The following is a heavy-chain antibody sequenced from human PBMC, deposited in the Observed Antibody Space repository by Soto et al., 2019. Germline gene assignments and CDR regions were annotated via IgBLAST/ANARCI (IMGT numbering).Heavy chain of an antibody. CDR1: GFTFSNYA. Sequence: EVQLLESGGGLVQPGGSLRLSCAASGFTFSNYAMTWVRQAPGKGLEWVSVITGSGGGTYFVDSVKGRFTISRDKCKNTVYLQMNSLRAEDTAVYYCAKSPLTAAGFDYWGQGTLVTVSS. J-gene: IGHJ4*02. D-gene: IGHD6-13*01. CDR2: ITGSGGGT. CDR3: AKSPLTAAGFDY. V-gene: IGHV3-23*01.